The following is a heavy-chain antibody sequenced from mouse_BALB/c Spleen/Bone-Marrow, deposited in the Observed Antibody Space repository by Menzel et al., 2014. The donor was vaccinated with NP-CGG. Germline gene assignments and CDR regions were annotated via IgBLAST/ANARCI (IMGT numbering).Heavy chain of an antibody. D-gene: IGHD2-4*01. CDR1: GFKIKDNY. V-gene: IGHV14-3*02. Sequence: EVQLVESGAELVKTGASVKLSCTASGFKIKDNYMHWVKQRPEQGLEWIGRIDPANGNNKYDTKFQGKATITADTSSNTAYLHLNSLTSEDTSIYYCATMITNWYFDVWVACTTVTVSS. CDR2: IDPANGNN. J-gene: IGHJ1*01. CDR3: ATMITNWYFDV.